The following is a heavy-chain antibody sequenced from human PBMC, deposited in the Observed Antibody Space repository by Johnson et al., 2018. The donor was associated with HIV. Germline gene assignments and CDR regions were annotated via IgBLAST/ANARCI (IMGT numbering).Heavy chain of an antibody. J-gene: IGHJ3*02. V-gene: IGHV3-66*02. D-gene: IGHD3-16*01. Sequence: VHLVESGGGVVQPGMSLRLSCAASGFTVSSNYMSWVRQAPGKGLEWVSVIYSGGSTYYADSVKGRFTISRDNSKNTLYLQMNSLRAEDTAVYYCTKMGALGAFDIWGQGTMVTVSS. CDR1: GFTVSSNY. CDR3: TKMGALGAFDI. CDR2: IYSGGST.